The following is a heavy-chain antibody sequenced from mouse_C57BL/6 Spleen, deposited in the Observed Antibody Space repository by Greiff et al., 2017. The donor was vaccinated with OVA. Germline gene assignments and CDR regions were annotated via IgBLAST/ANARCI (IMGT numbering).Heavy chain of an antibody. CDR1: GYSITSGYY. Sequence: EVQRVESGPGLVKPSQSLSLTCSVTGYSITSGYYWNWIRQFPGNKLEWMGYISYDGSNNYNPSLKNRISITRDTSKNQFFLKLNSVTTEDTATYYCARAYDYDDAMDYWGQGTSVTVSS. V-gene: IGHV3-6*01. CDR3: ARAYDYDDAMDY. CDR2: ISYDGSN. J-gene: IGHJ4*01. D-gene: IGHD2-4*01.